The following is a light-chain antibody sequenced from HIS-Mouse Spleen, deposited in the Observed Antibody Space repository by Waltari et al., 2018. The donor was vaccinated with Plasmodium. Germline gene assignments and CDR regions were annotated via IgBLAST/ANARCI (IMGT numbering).Light chain of an antibody. J-gene: IGLJ3*02. CDR2: DDS. Sequence: SYVLTQPPSVSVAPGQTARITCGGNNIGSKSVHWYQQKPGQAPVLVVYDDSDRPSGIPGRFTGSNSGKTATLTISGVEAGDEADYYCQVWDSSSDHRVFGGGTKLTVL. V-gene: IGLV3-21*02. CDR1: NIGSKS. CDR3: QVWDSSSDHRV.